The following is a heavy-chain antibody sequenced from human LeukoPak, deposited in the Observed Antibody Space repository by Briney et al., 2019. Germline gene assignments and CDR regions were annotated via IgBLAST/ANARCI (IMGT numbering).Heavy chain of an antibody. CDR3: ARGCGGDCEGAFDI. J-gene: IGHJ3*02. D-gene: IGHD2-21*01. CDR2: IYYSGST. Sequence: PSETLSLTCTVSGGSVSSGGYYWSWIRQPPGKGLEWIGYIYYSGSTNYNPSLKSRVTISVDTSKNQFSLKLSSVTAADTAVYYCARGCGGDCEGAFDIWGQGTMVTVSS. CDR1: GGSVSSGGYY. V-gene: IGHV4-61*08.